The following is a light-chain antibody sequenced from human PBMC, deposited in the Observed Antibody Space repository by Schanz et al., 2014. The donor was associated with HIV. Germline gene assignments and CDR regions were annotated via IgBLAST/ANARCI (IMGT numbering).Light chain of an antibody. Sequence: EIVMTQSPGTLSVSPGERATLSCRASQTVSNNLAWYQQKPGQAPRLLIYGASTRATGIPARFSGSGSGTEFTLTISNLEPEDFAVYYCQQRSTWPLTFGGGTKVGIK. CDR2: GAS. CDR1: QTVSNN. CDR3: QQRSTWPLT. V-gene: IGKV3-15*01. J-gene: IGKJ4*01.